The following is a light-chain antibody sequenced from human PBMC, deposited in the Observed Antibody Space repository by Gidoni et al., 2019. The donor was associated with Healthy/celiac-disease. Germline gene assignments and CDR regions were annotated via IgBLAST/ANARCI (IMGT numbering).Light chain of an antibody. J-gene: IGKJ4*01. V-gene: IGKV3-15*01. Sequence: ETVLTQSPVTLSVSSGERAALSCSARATIDYQLAWYQQKPGQAPRLLIYGAAISATGVPERFRGSGAGTEFTLTISSRQSEDFAFYYCQQYSNWPPFTFGGGTKVEMK. CDR2: GAA. CDR3: QQYSNWPPFT. CDR1: ATIDYQ.